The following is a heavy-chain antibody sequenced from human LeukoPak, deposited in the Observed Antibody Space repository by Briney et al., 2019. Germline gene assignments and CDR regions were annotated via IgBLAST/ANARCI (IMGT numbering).Heavy chain of an antibody. CDR2: ISGSGGST. CDR3: AKDGRGYCSSTSCYYS. CDR1: GFTFSSYA. Sequence: GGSLRLSCAASGFTFSSYAMSWVRQAPGKGLEWVSAISGSGGSTYYADSVKGRFTISRDNSKNTLYLQMNSLRAEDTAVYYCAKDGRGYCSSTSCYYSWGQGTLVTVSS. D-gene: IGHD2-2*01. J-gene: IGHJ4*02. V-gene: IGHV3-23*01.